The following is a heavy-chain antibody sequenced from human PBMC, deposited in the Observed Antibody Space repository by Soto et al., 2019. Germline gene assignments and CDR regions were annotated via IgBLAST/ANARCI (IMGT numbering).Heavy chain of an antibody. J-gene: IGHJ4*02. CDR2: ITAGNGNT. CDR3: VTDPHRPAYVDTPYYFDY. V-gene: IGHV1-3*01. Sequence: QVQLVQSGAEVKKPGASVKVSCKASGYTFTNYAMHWVRQAPGQRLEWMGWITAGNGNTNYSPKFQGRVTITRDTSATTAYMERSSLRSEDTAIYYCVTDPHRPAYVDTPYYFDYCGQGTLVTVSS. D-gene: IGHD2-15*01. CDR1: GYTFTNYA.